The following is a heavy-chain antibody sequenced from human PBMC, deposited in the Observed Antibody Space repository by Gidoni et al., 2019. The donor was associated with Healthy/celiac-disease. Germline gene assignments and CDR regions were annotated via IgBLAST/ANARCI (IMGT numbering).Heavy chain of an antibody. CDR2: ISYDGSNK. Sequence: QVQLVESGGGVVQPGRSLRLACAASGFPFSSSGMHWVRQAPGKGLEWVAVISYDGSNKYYADSVKGRFTISRDNSKNTLYLQMNSLRAEDTAVYYCAKDSVATDAFDIWGQGTMVTVSS. V-gene: IGHV3-30*18. D-gene: IGHD5-12*01. CDR3: AKDSVATDAFDI. CDR1: GFPFSSSG. J-gene: IGHJ3*02.